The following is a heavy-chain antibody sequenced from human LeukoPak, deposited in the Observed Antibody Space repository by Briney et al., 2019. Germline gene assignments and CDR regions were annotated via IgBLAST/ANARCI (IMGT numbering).Heavy chain of an antibody. V-gene: IGHV4-59*12. CDR1: GGSISSYY. CDR2: IYYSGST. Sequence: SETLSLTCTVSGGSISSYYWSWIRQPPGKGLEWIGYIYYSGSTNYNPSLKSRVTISVDTSKNQFSLKLSSVTAADTAVYYCARGWLSTLFDYWGQGTLVTVSS. D-gene: IGHD3-22*01. J-gene: IGHJ4*02. CDR3: ARGWLSTLFDY.